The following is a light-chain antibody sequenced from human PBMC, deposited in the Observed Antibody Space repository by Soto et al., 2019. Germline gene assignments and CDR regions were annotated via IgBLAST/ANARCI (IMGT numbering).Light chain of an antibody. CDR3: QSYDSSLRGV. J-gene: IGLJ2*01. CDR1: SSNIGAGYD. CDR2: GNS. V-gene: IGLV1-40*01. Sequence: QSVLTQPPSVSGAPGHRVTISCTGSSSNIGAGYDVHWYQQLPGTAPKLLIYGNSNRPSGVPDRFSGSKSGTSASLAITGLQAEDEADYYCQSYDSSLRGVFGGGTQLTVL.